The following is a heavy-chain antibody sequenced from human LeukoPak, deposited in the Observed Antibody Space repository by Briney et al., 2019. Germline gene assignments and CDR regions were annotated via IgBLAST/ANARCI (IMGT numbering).Heavy chain of an antibody. Sequence: SETLSLTCTVSGGSISSGDYYWSWIRQSPGKGLEWIGYIYYSGSTYYNPSLKSRVTISVDTSQNQFSLKLSSVTAADTAVYYCAREAYGSGSYHRTNWFDPWGQGTLVTVSS. D-gene: IGHD3-10*01. CDR1: GGSISSGDYY. CDR3: AREAYGSGSYHRTNWFDP. V-gene: IGHV4-30-4*01. CDR2: IYYSGST. J-gene: IGHJ5*02.